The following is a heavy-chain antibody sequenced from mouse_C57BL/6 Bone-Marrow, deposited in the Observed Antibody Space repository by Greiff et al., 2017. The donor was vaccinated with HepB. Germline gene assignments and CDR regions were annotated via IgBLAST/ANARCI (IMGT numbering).Heavy chain of an antibody. V-gene: IGHV14-4*01. D-gene: IGHD2-3*01. CDR1: GFNIKDDY. CDR2: IDPENGDT. J-gene: IGHJ2*01. CDR3: TTVDGYFDY. Sequence: EVQLQQSGAELVRPGASVKLSCTASGFNIKDDYMHWVKQRPEQGLEWIGWIDPENGDTEYASKFQGKATITADTSSNTAYLQLSSLTSEDTAVYYCTTVDGYFDYWGQGTTLTVSS.